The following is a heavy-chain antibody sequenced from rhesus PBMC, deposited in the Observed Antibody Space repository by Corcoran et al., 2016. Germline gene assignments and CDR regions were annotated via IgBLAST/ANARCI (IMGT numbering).Heavy chain of an antibody. J-gene: IGHJ4*01. CDR1: GYTFTDYY. Sequence: QVQLVQSGAEVKKPGSSVKVSCKASGYTFTDYYMHWVRHAPGQGLEWMGEINPTTGGTNYAQKFQGRVTMTRDTSTSTGYMELSSLRSEDTAVYYCERDRDYGTFDYWGQGVLVTVSS. D-gene: IGHD4-29*01. CDR3: ERDRDYGTFDY. V-gene: IGHV1-138*01. CDR2: INPTTGGT.